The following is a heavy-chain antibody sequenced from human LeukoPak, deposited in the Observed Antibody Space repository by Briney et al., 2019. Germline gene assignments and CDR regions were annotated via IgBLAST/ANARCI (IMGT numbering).Heavy chain of an antibody. Sequence: SQTLSLTCTVSGGSISSGSYYWSWIRQPAGKGLEWIGRIYTSGSTNYNPSLKSRVTISADTSKNQFSLKLSSVTAADTAVYYCARDRSYDFWSGYYIWGQGTLVTVSS. D-gene: IGHD3-3*01. CDR2: IYTSGST. V-gene: IGHV4-61*02. CDR1: GGSISSGSYY. J-gene: IGHJ4*02. CDR3: ARDRSYDFWSGYYI.